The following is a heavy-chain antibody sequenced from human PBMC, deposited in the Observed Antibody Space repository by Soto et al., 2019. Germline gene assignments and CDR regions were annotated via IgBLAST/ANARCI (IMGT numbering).Heavy chain of an antibody. J-gene: IGHJ5*02. CDR3: AREVGMVRGFNWFDP. V-gene: IGHV1-3*01. CDR1: GYTFTSYA. Sequence: QVPLVQSGAEVKKPGASVKVSCKASGYTFTSYAMHWVRQAPGQRLEWMGWINAGNGNTKYSQKFQGRVTITRDTSASTAYMGLSSLRSEDTAVYYCAREVGMVRGFNWFDPWGQGTLVTVSS. D-gene: IGHD3-10*01. CDR2: INAGNGNT.